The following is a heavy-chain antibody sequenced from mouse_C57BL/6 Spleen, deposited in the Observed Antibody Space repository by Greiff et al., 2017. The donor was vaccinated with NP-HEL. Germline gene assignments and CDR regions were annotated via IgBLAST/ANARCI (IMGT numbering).Heavy chain of an antibody. CDR1: GYTFTSYW. CDR2: IYPSDSET. V-gene: IGHV1-61*01. D-gene: IGHD1-1*01. CDR3: ARSPYYGSSDY. Sequence: QVQLQQPGAELVRPGSSVKLSCKASGYTFTSYWMDWVKQRPGQGLEWIGNIYPSDSETHYNQKFKDKATLTVDKSSSTAYMQLSSLTSEDSAVYYCARSPYYGSSDYWGQGTTLTVSS. J-gene: IGHJ2*01.